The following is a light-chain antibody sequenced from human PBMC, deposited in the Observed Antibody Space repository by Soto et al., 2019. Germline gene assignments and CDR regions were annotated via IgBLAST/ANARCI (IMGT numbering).Light chain of an antibody. CDR1: QGIRND. J-gene: IGKJ1*01. CDR2: AAS. CDR3: QQYYSFPRT. Sequence: DIQMTQSPSSLSASVGDRATITCRASQGIRNDLGWYQQKPGKAPEXXIYAASTLQSGVPSRFSGSGSGTDFTLTISCLKSEDFETYYCQQYYSFPRTFGQGTKVDIK. V-gene: IGKV1-17*01.